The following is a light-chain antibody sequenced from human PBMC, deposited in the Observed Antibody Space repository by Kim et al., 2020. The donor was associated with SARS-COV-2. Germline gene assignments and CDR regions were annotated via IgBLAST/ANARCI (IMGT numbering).Light chain of an antibody. CDR1: SSNIGASFD. J-gene: IGLJ2*01. Sequence: QLVLTQPPSVSGAPGQRITISCTGSSSNIGASFDVHWYQQLPGTAPKLLLYRNNNRPSGVPDRFSASRSGTSASLAITGLQPEDEADYYCQSFDSSLSALLFGGGTKVTVL. CDR3: QSFDSSLSALL. CDR2: RNN. V-gene: IGLV1-40*01.